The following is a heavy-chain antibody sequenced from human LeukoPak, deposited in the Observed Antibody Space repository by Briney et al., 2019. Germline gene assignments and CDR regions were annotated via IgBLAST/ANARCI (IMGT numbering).Heavy chain of an antibody. Sequence: EASVKVPCKASGYTFTSYYMHWVRQAPGQGLEWMGIINPSGGSTSYAQKFQGRVTMTRDTSTSTVYMELSSLRSEDTAVYYCARDSGSYYYWFDPWGQGTLVTVSS. CDR3: ARDSGSYYYWFDP. J-gene: IGHJ5*02. CDR1: GYTFTSYY. CDR2: INPSGGST. V-gene: IGHV1-46*01. D-gene: IGHD1-26*01.